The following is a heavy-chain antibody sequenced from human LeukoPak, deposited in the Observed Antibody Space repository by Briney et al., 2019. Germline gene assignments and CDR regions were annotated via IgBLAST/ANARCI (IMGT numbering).Heavy chain of an antibody. CDR2: ISYDGSNK. D-gene: IGHD6-13*01. Sequence: GGSLRLSCAASGFTFSSYAMHWVRQAPGKGLEWVAVISYDGSNKYYADSVKGRFTISRDNSKNTLYLQMNSLRAEDTAVYYCARDPAAGYSSSWYKGYFDYWGQGTLVTVSS. J-gene: IGHJ4*02. CDR1: GFTFSSYA. V-gene: IGHV3-30-3*01. CDR3: ARDPAAGYSSSWYKGYFDY.